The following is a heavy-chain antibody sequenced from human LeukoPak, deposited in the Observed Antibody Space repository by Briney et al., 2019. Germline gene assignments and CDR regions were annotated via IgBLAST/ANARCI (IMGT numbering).Heavy chain of an antibody. V-gene: IGHV4-59*01. CDR2: IYYSGST. CDR3: ARAPHNWNYYYYMDV. J-gene: IGHJ6*03. D-gene: IGHD1-20*01. CDR1: GGSISSYY. Sequence: SSETLSLTCTVSGGSISSYYWSWIRQPPGKGLEWIGYIYYSGSTNYNPSLKSRVTISVDTSKNQFSLKLSSVTAADTAVYYCARAPHNWNYYYYMDVWGKGTTVTVSS.